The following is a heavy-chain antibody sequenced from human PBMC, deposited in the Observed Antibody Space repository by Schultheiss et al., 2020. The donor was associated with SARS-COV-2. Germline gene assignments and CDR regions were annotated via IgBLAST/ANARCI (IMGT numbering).Heavy chain of an antibody. D-gene: IGHD6-13*01. J-gene: IGHJ4*02. V-gene: IGHV1-2*02. CDR2: INPNSGGT. CDR3: AREQKNIAAAGISY. CDR1: GGTFSSYA. Sequence: ASVKVSCKASGGTFSSYAISWVRQAPGQGLEWMGWINPNSGGTNYAQKFQGRVTMTRDTSISTAYMELSSLRSEDTAVYYCAREQKNIAAAGISYWGQGTLVTVSS.